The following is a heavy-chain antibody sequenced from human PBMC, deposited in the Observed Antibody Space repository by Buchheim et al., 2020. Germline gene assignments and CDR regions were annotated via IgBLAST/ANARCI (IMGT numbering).Heavy chain of an antibody. V-gene: IGHV1-8*01. CDR3: ARGRQGLTKGYYYYYGMDV. D-gene: IGHD2-2*01. CDR1: GYTFTSYD. J-gene: IGHJ6*02. Sequence: QVQLVQSGAEVKKPGASVKVSCKASGYTFTSYDINWVRQATGQGLEWMGWMNPNSGNTGYAQKFQGRVTMTRNTSISTAYMERSSLRSEETAVYYCARGRQGLTKGYYYYYGMDVWGQGTT. CDR2: MNPNSGNT.